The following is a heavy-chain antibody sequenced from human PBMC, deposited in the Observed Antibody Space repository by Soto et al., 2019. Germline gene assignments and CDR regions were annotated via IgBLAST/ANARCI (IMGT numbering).Heavy chain of an antibody. D-gene: IGHD3-16*01. V-gene: IGHV1-8*01. Sequence: ASVKVSCKASGYTFTSYDINWVLQATGQGLEWMGWMNPNSGNTGYAQKFQGRVTMTRNTSISTAYMELSSLRSEDTAVYYCARGEPGGSYGGTLDGYWGQGTLVTVSS. J-gene: IGHJ4*02. CDR1: GYTFTSYD. CDR3: ARGEPGGSYGGTLDGY. CDR2: MNPNSGNT.